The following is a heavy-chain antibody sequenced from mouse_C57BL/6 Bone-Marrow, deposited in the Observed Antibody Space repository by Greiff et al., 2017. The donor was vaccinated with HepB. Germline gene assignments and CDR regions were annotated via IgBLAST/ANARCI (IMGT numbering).Heavy chain of an antibody. CDR1: GFNIKDDY. J-gene: IGHJ4*01. CDR3: TFIYYDYPHYAMDY. CDR2: IDPENGDT. Sequence: VQLQQSGAELVRPGASVKLSCTASGFNIKDDYMHWVKQRPEQGLEWIGWIDPENGDTEYASKFQGKATITAETSYNTAYLQLSSLTSEDTAVYYCTFIYYDYPHYAMDYWGQGTSVTVSS. D-gene: IGHD2-4*01. V-gene: IGHV14-4*01.